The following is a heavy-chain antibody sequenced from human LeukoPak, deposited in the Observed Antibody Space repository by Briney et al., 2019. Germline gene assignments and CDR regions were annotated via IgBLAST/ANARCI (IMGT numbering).Heavy chain of an antibody. CDR2: IGGSSGIV. CDR1: GFTFSDYS. V-gene: IGHV3-48*02. Sequence: GGSLRLSCAASGFTFSDYSMNRVRQAPGKGLEWISYIGGSSGIVYYADSVKGRFTISRDNAKNSLDLQMHSLRDEDTAVYYCARDYAWAFDFWGQGALVTISS. J-gene: IGHJ4*02. D-gene: IGHD2-2*01. CDR3: ARDYAWAFDF.